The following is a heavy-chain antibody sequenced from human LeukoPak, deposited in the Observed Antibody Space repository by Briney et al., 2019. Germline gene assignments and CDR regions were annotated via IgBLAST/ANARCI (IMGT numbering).Heavy chain of an antibody. Sequence: SETLSLTCTVSGGSISSSSYYWGWIRQPPGKGLEWIGSIYYSGSTYYNPSLKSRVTISVDTSKNQFSLKLSSVTAADTAVYYCARDPLGTYSSSSRDDYWGQGTLVTVSS. D-gene: IGHD6-6*01. CDR1: GGSISSSSYY. V-gene: IGHV4-39*07. CDR3: ARDPLGTYSSSSRDDY. CDR2: IYYSGST. J-gene: IGHJ4*02.